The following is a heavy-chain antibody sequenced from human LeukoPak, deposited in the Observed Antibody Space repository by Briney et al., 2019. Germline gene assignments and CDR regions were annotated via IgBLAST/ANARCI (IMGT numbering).Heavy chain of an antibody. Sequence: GSLRLSCTASGFTFGDYAMSWVRQAPGKELEWIGYIYTTGSTNYNPSLKSRVTISVDTSKNQFSLKLSSVTAADTAVYYCARRDIVATISGAFDIWGQGTMVTVSS. J-gene: IGHJ3*02. CDR3: ARRDIVATISGAFDI. V-gene: IGHV4-4*09. D-gene: IGHD5-12*01. CDR1: GFTFGDYA. CDR2: IYTTGST.